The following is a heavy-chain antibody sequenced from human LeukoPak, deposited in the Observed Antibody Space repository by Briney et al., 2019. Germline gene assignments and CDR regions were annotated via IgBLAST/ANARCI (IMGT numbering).Heavy chain of an antibody. CDR3: ARAVWRRVFYYGVDV. CDR2: IRWYSGNI. CDR1: GFTFDDYA. Sequence: GGSLRLSCVASGFTFDDYAMHWVRQAPGKGLEWGSSIRWYSGNIGSADSVKGRFSISRDNAKNTMYLEMNSLRTADTALYFCARAVWRRVFYYGVDVWGQGTTVAVSS. V-gene: IGHV3-9*01. D-gene: IGHD2-21*01. J-gene: IGHJ6*02.